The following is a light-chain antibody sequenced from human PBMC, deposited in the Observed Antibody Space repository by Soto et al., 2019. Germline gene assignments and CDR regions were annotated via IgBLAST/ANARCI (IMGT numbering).Light chain of an antibody. Sequence: QSVLTQPPSASGTPGQRVTISCSGSSSNIGDNYVFWYQQFPGAAPKPLIFNNNQRPSGVPDRFSGAKSGTSASLSISGLRSEDEAEYHGAAWDDSLSGWVFGGGTKLTVL. CDR3: AAWDDSLSGWV. V-gene: IGLV1-47*02. J-gene: IGLJ3*02. CDR1: SSNIGDNY. CDR2: NNN.